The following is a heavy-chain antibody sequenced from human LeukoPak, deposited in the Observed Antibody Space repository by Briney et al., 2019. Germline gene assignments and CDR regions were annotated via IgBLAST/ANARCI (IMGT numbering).Heavy chain of an antibody. Sequence: ASVKVSCKASGYTFTGYYMHWVRQAPGQGLEWMGWINPNSGGTNYAQEFQGRVTMTRDTSISTAYMELSRLRSDDTAVYYCARGDILTGHDYWGQGTLVTVSS. V-gene: IGHV1-2*02. D-gene: IGHD3-9*01. J-gene: IGHJ4*02. CDR3: ARGDILTGHDY. CDR1: GYTFTGYY. CDR2: INPNSGGT.